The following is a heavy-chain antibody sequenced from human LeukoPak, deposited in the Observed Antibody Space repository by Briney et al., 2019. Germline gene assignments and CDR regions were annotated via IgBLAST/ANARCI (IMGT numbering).Heavy chain of an antibody. Sequence: PGGSLRLSCAASGFTFSSYAMHWVRQAPGKGLEWVAVISYDGSNKYYADSVKGRFTISRDNSKNTLYLQMNSLRAEDTAVYYCARNDMYYDFWSGFDYWGQGTLVTVSS. V-gene: IGHV3-30-3*01. J-gene: IGHJ4*02. CDR1: GFTFSSYA. D-gene: IGHD3-3*01. CDR2: ISYDGSNK. CDR3: ARNDMYYDFWSGFDY.